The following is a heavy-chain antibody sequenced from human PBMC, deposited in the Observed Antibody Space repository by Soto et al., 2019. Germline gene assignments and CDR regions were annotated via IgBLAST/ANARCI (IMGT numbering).Heavy chain of an antibody. Sequence: SVKVSCKASGGTFSSYAISWVRQAPGQGLEWMGGIIPIFGTANYAQKFQGRVTITADESTSTAYMELSSLRSEDTAVYYCARSRGYSYGYNYYYYYGMDVWGQGTKVTVSS. CDR2: IIPIFGTA. CDR1: GGTFSSYA. D-gene: IGHD5-18*01. CDR3: ARSRGYSYGYNYYYYYGMDV. J-gene: IGHJ6*02. V-gene: IGHV1-69*13.